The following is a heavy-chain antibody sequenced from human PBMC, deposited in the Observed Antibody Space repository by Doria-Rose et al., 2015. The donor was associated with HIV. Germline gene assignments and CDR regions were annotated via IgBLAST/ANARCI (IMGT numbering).Heavy chain of an antibody. CDR2: IYHSGST. D-gene: IGHD4-17*01. V-gene: IGHV4-34*01. Sequence: LSLPCAVSGGSFSGYYWSWLRQPPGKGLEWIGEIYHSGSTNCNPSLKSRVNISVDTSKNQFSLKLSSVTAADTAVYYCACGLAVNDYGDYVPPTGAFDIWGQGTMVTVSS. CDR3: ACGLAVNDYGDYVPPTGAFDI. CDR1: GGSFSGYY. J-gene: IGHJ3*02.